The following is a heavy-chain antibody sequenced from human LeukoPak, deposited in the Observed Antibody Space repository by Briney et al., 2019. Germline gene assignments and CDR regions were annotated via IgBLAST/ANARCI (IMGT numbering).Heavy chain of an antibody. CDR1: GFTFSSYA. CDR3: ASTVAGPFDY. J-gene: IGHJ4*02. V-gene: IGHV3-53*01. CDR2: IYSGGST. D-gene: IGHD6-19*01. Sequence: GGSLRLSCAASGFTFSSYAMHWVRQAPGKGLEWVSVIYSGGSTYYADSVKGRFTISRDNSKNTLYLQMNSLRAEDTAVYYCASTVAGPFDYWGQGTLVTVSS.